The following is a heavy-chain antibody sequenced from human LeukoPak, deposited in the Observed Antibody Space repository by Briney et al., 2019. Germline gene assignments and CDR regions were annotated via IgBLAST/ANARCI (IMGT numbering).Heavy chain of an antibody. CDR1: GFTFSSYS. V-gene: IGHV3-21*01. D-gene: IGHD2-2*02. Sequence: GGSLRLSCAASGFTFSSYSMNWVRQAPGKGLEWVSSISSSSSYIYYADSVKGRFTISRDNAKNSLYLQMNSLSAEDTVVYYCARGCSSTSCYIGYYYMDVWGKGTTVTVPS. CDR2: ISSSSSYI. CDR3: ARGCSSTSCYIGYYYMDV. J-gene: IGHJ6*03.